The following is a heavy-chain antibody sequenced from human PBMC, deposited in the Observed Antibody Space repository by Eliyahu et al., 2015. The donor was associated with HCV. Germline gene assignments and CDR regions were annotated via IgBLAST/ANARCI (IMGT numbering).Heavy chain of an antibody. J-gene: IGHJ4*02. CDR2: THPSGTT. D-gene: IGHD2-15*01. V-gene: IGHV4-4*07. Sequence: QVHLQESGPGLVKPSETLSLTCSVSGXYMTTXDWSWIRKSAGKGLEWIGRTHPSGTTNYNPSLKSRVTMSVDTSKNQVSLKLKSVTAADTAVYYCARDRGYYPYYLDNWGQGVLVTVSS. CDR3: ARDRGYYPYYLDN. CDR1: GXYMTTXD.